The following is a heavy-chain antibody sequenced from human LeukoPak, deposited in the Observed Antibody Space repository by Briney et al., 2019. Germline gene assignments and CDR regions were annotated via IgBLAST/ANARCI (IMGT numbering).Heavy chain of an antibody. J-gene: IGHJ4*02. CDR1: GFTFSSYA. CDR2: ISGSGGST. D-gene: IGHD3-10*01. V-gene: IGHV3-23*01. Sequence: GGSLRLSCAASGFTFSSYAMSCVRQAPGEGLEWVSAISGSGGSTYYAVSVKGRFTISRDNSKNTLYLQMNSLRAEDTAVYYCAKDSRRLVRGDMDYWGQGTLVTVSS. CDR3: AKDSRRLVRGDMDY.